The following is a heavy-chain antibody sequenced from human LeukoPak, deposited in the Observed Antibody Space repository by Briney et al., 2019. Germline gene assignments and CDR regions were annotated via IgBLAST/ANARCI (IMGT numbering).Heavy chain of an antibody. J-gene: IGHJ4*02. Sequence: GASVKVSCKASGGTFSSYAISWVRQAPGQGLEWMGGIIPIFGTANYAQKFQGRVTITTDESTSTSYMELSSLRSEDTAVYYCASIAYYYDSSGYYYPTLFVYWGQGTLVTVSS. CDR2: IIPIFGTA. D-gene: IGHD3-22*01. V-gene: IGHV1-69*05. CDR1: GGTFSSYA. CDR3: ASIAYYYDSSGYYYPTLFVY.